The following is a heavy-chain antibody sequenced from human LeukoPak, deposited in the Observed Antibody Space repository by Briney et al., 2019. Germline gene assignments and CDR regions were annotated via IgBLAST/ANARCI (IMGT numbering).Heavy chain of an antibody. CDR2: ISGSGGST. J-gene: IGHJ4*02. D-gene: IGHD2-8*01. CDR3: AKLGDIVLMVYAFHFDY. CDR1: GFTFSSYA. V-gene: IGHV3-23*01. Sequence: GGSLRLSCAASGFTFSSYAMSWVRQAPGKGLELVSAISGSGGSTYYADSVKGRFTISRDNSKNTLYLQMNSLRAEDTAVYYCAKLGDIVLMVYAFHFDYWGQGTLVTVSS.